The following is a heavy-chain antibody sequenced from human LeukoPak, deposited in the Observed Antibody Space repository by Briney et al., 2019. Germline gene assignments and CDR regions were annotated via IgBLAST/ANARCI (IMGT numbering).Heavy chain of an antibody. CDR1: GFTFSSYA. Sequence: GGPLRRSCAASGFTFSSYAMSWVRQAPGKGLEWVSAISGSGGSTYYADSVKGRFTISRDNSKNTLYLQMNSLRAEDTAVYYCAKGRDGYSTPFDYWGQGTLVAVSS. V-gene: IGHV3-23*01. J-gene: IGHJ4*02. D-gene: IGHD5-24*01. CDR2: ISGSGGST. CDR3: AKGRDGYSTPFDY.